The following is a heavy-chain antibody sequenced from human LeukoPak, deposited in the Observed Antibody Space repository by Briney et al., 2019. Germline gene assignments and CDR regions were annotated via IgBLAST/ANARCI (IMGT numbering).Heavy chain of an antibody. V-gene: IGHV4-59*08. Sequence: SETLSLTCAVSRDSIATYYWRWVRQPPGKGLEWIGYISYSGSPYYNPSLKSRVTMSVDTSKNQCSLKLSSVTAADTAVYYCARRKGSIAGVWYGDTIDYWGQGTLVTVSS. CDR3: ARRKGSIAGVWYGDTIDY. CDR2: ISYSGSP. J-gene: IGHJ4*02. CDR1: RDSIATYY. D-gene: IGHD3-10*01.